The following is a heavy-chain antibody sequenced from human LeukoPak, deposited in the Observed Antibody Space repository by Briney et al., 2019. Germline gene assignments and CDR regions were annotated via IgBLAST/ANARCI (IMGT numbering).Heavy chain of an antibody. CDR1: GFPFSRFW. V-gene: IGHV3-7*04. J-gene: IGHJ4*02. Sequence: GGSLRLSCAASGFPFSRFWMSWVRQAPGKGLEWVANMKGDGSNQFYVDSVKGRFTISRDNAKNSLYLQVDSLRAEDTAVYYCATDRGWPTFDFWGQGTLVTVSS. CDR3: ATDRGWPTFDF. D-gene: IGHD3-10*01. CDR2: MKGDGSNQ.